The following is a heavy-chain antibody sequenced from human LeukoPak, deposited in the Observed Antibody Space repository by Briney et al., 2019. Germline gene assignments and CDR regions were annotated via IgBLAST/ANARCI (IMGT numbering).Heavy chain of an antibody. CDR1: GASLSSVGYY. CDR3: ARGGY. Sequence: SETLSLTCTVSGASLSSVGYYWSWIRQHPGKGLEWIGFISYTGSSYYNSSLQSRVLISRDTFKNQFSLKMNSVIVADTAMYYCARGGYWGRGTLVTVSS. J-gene: IGHJ4*02. V-gene: IGHV4-31*03. CDR2: ISYTGSS.